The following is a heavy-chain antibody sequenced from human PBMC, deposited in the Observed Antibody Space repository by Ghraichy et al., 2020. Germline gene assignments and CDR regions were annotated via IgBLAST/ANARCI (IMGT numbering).Heavy chain of an antibody. Sequence: GESLNISCAASGFTFSSYDMNWVRQAPGKGPEWVSYISRSSSTIYYADSVKGRFTISRDNAKNSLFLQMNSLRAEDTALYYCARDEVSSGFGMDVWGQGTTVTVSS. V-gene: IGHV3-48*01. CDR1: GFTFSSYD. CDR2: ISRSSSTI. J-gene: IGHJ6*02. D-gene: IGHD5-12*01. CDR3: ARDEVSSGFGMDV.